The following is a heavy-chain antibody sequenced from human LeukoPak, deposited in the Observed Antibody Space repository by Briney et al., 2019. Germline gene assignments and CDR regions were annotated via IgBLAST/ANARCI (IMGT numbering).Heavy chain of an antibody. J-gene: IGHJ4*02. CDR3: ARGHGYVHALGY. D-gene: IGHD5-18*01. CDR1: GFTFSSYS. Sequence: GGSLRLSCAASGFTFSSYSMNWVRQAPGKGLEWVSSISSGSSYIYYADSVKGRFTISRDNAKNSLYLQMNSLRAEDTAVYYCARGHGYVHALGYWGQGTLVTVSS. CDR2: ISSGSSYI. V-gene: IGHV3-21*01.